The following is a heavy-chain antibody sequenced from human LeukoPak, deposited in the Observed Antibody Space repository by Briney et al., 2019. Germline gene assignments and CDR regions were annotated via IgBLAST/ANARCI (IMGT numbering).Heavy chain of an antibody. D-gene: IGHD3-9*01. CDR3: ARGPTTHYNFLTGYYYFDH. CDR1: GGSFSGYY. Sequence: SETLSLTCAVYGGSFSGYYWTWIRQPPGKGLEWIGEINHSGSTNYNPSLKSRVTISIDTSKNHFSLRLSSVTAADTAVYYCARGPTTHYNFLTGYYYFDHWGQGTLVTVSS. V-gene: IGHV4-34*01. J-gene: IGHJ4*02. CDR2: INHSGST.